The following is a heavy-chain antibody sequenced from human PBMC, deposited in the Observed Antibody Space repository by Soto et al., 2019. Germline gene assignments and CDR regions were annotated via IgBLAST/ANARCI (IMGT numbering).Heavy chain of an antibody. Sequence: PGGSLRLSCEASGFTFRTYWMHWVRQPPGKGLEWVSVISGSGDSTYYADSVKGRFTISRDNSKNTLYLQMNSLRTEDTAVYYCARRGPGTYFDYWGQGTLVTVSS. CDR1: GFTFRTYW. CDR2: ISGSGDST. V-gene: IGHV3-23*01. CDR3: ARRGPGTYFDY. D-gene: IGHD6-13*01. J-gene: IGHJ4*02.